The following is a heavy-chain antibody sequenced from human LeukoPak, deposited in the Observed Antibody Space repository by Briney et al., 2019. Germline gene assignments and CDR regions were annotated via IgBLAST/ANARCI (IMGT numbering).Heavy chain of an antibody. CDR3: ARSGTSSRIFDY. Sequence: PSDTLSLTCAVSGYSISSSNWWCWIRQPPGKGLEWIGYIYYSGSTYYNPSLKSRVTMSVDTSKNQFSLKLSSVTDVDTAVYFCARSGTSSRIFDYWGQGTLVTVSS. D-gene: IGHD2-2*01. J-gene: IGHJ4*02. CDR2: IYYSGST. V-gene: IGHV4-28*01. CDR1: GYSISSSNW.